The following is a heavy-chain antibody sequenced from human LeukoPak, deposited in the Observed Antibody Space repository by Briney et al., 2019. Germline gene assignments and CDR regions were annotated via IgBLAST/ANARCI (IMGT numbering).Heavy chain of an antibody. Sequence: SETLSLTCTVSGGSISSYYWSWIRQPAGKGLEWIGRIYTSGSTNYNPSLKSRVTMSVDTSKNQFSLKLSSVTAADTAVYHCARDGGYSGYDYLAVGYYFDYWGQGTLVTVSS. V-gene: IGHV4-4*07. CDR3: ARDGGYSGYDYLAVGYYFDY. J-gene: IGHJ4*02. D-gene: IGHD5-12*01. CDR1: GGSISSYY. CDR2: IYTSGST.